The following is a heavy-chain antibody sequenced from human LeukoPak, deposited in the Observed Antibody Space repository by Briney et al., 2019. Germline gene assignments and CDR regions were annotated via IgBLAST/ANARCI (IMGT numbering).Heavy chain of an antibody. J-gene: IGHJ4*02. CDR2: ISASGIST. V-gene: IGHV3-23*01. Sequence: GGSLRLSCAVSGFTFSSYAMGWVRQAPGKGLEWVSFISASGISTYSADSVKGRFIISRDNSKSTVYLQMNSLRAEDTALYYCAKGGEDILTGPDYWGQGTLVTVSS. CDR3: AKGGEDILTGPDY. CDR1: GFTFSSYA. D-gene: IGHD3-9*01.